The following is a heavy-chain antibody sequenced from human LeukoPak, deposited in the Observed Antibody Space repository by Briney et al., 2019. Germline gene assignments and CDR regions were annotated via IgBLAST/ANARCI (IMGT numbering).Heavy chain of an antibody. D-gene: IGHD3-22*01. J-gene: IGHJ4*02. Sequence: SGGSLRLSCAASGFTFSSYGMHWVRQAPGKGLEWVAVIRYDGSNKYYADSVKGRFTISRDNSKNTLYLQMNSLRAEDTAVYYCAKGDSSGFGGFDYWGQGTLVTVSS. CDR2: IRYDGSNK. CDR1: GFTFSSYG. V-gene: IGHV3-30*02. CDR3: AKGDSSGFGGFDY.